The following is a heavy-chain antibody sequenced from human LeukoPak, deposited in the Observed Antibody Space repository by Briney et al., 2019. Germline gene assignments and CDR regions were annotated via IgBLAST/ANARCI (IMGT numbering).Heavy chain of an antibody. Sequence: TGGSLRLSCAASGFTFSSYWMSWVRQAPGKGLEWMANIKKDGSEKYYVDSVKGRFTISRDNAKTSLYLQMNSLRAEDTAVYYCARDLSGVTGYTYGRGIDYWGQGTLVTVSS. CDR2: IKKDGSEK. V-gene: IGHV3-7*01. CDR3: ARDLSGVTGYTYGRGIDY. J-gene: IGHJ4*02. D-gene: IGHD5-18*01. CDR1: GFTFSSYW.